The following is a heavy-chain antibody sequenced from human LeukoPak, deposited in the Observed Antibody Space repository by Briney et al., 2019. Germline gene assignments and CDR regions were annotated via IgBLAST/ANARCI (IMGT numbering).Heavy chain of an antibody. D-gene: IGHD3-22*01. CDR3: ARSPRYYYDSSGLVDY. Sequence: GESLKISCKGSGYSFTSYWIGWVRQMPGKGLEWMGIIYPGDSDTRYSPSFQGQVTISADKSISTAYLQWSSLKASDTAMYYCARSPRYYYDSSGLVDYWGQGTLVTVPS. J-gene: IGHJ4*02. CDR2: IYPGDSDT. V-gene: IGHV5-51*01. CDR1: GYSFTSYW.